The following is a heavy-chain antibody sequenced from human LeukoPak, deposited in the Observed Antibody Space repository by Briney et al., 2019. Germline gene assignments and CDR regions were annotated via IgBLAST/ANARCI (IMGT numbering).Heavy chain of an antibody. V-gene: IGHV4-34*01. CDR1: GGSFSDYS. CDR3: ARGSGAYDRTGNFYYYMDV. CDR2: IDHSGST. J-gene: IGHJ6*03. Sequence: SETLSLTXAVYGGSFSDYSWSWIRQSPGRGLEWIGEIDHSGSTNYNQSLKSRVTISVDTSKNQVSLKLTSVTAADSALFYCARGSGAYDRTGNFYYYMDVWGKGTTVTVSS. D-gene: IGHD3-22*01.